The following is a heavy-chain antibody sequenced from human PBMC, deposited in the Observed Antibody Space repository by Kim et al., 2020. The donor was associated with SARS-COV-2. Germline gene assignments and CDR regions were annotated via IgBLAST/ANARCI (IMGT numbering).Heavy chain of an antibody. J-gene: IGHJ5*02. CDR2: IYYSGST. V-gene: IGHV4-61*01. CDR3: ARTWGYCSGGSCYFLGFDP. Sequence: SETLSLTCTVPGGSVSSGSYYWSWIRQPPGKGLEWIGYIYYSGSTNYNPSLKSRVTISVDTSKNQFSLKLSSVTAADTAVYYCARTWGYCSGGSCYFLGFDPWGQGTLVTVSS. D-gene: IGHD2-15*01. CDR1: GGSVSSGSYY.